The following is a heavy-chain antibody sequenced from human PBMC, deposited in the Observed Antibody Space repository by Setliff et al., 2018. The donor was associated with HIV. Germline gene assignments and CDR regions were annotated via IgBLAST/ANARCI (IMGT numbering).Heavy chain of an antibody. V-gene: IGHV4-61*02. CDR3: AREYSSSWYRYFDY. CDR1: GGSISSGSYY. D-gene: IGHD6-13*01. CDR2: IYTRGST. Sequence: PSETLSLTCTVSGGSISSGSYYWSWIRQPAGKGLEWIGRIYTRGSTNYNPSLKSRVTISVDTSKNQFSLKLSSVTAADTAVYYCAREYSSSWYRYFDYWGQGTLVTVSS. J-gene: IGHJ4*02.